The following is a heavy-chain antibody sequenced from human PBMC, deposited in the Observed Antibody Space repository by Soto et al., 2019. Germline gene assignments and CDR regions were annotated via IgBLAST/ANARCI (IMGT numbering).Heavy chain of an antibody. D-gene: IGHD3-10*01. V-gene: IGHV1-3*01. CDR1: GYTFTSYA. J-gene: IGHJ4*02. CDR2: INAGNGNT. CDR3: ARDGGRMVRGVIITGLGY. Sequence: QVQLVQSGAEVKKPGASVKVSCKASGYTFTSYAMHWVRQAPGQRLEWMGWINAGNGNTKYSQKFQGRATITRDTSASTAYMELSSLRSEDTAVYYCARDGGRMVRGVIITGLGYWGQGTLVTVSS.